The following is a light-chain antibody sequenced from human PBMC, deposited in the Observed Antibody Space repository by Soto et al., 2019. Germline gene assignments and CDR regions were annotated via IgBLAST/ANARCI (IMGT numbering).Light chain of an antibody. CDR2: GAS. CDR1: QSVSSN. J-gene: IGKJ1*01. CDR3: QEYNNAPP. Sequence: EIVLAHAPATQSVSPGERTTLSCRASQSVSSNLAWYQQKPGHAPRLLIYGASTTATGIPARFSSSGFGTEFTLTIFGLLSEEVAVKHCQEYNNAPPFGHGTEVDIK. V-gene: IGKV3-15*01.